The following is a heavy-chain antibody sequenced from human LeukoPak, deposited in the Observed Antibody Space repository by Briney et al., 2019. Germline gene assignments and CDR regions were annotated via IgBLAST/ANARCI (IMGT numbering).Heavy chain of an antibody. CDR2: INPNSGGT. D-gene: IGHD3-22*01. CDR3: ARDPGYYDSSGYPVFGY. Sequence: ASVKVSCKASGYTFTCYYMRWVRQAPGQGLEWMGWINPNSGGTNYAQKFQGRVTMTRYTSISTAYMELSTLRSDDTAVYYCARDPGYYDSSGYPVFGYWGQGTLVTVSS. V-gene: IGHV1-2*02. CDR1: GYTFTCYY. J-gene: IGHJ4*02.